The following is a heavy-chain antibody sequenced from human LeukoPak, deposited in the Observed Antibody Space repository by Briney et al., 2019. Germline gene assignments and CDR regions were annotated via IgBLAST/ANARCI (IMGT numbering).Heavy chain of an antibody. J-gene: IGHJ4*02. V-gene: IGHV1-18*04. CDR2: ISAYNGNT. CDR3: ARDRTTYDY. CDR1: GYTFTGYY. D-gene: IGHD1-7*01. Sequence: ASVKVSCKASGYTFTGYYMHWVRQAPGQGLEWMGWISAYNGNTNYAQKLQGRVTMTTDTSTSTAYMELRSLRSDDTAVYYCARDRTTYDYWGQGTLVTVSS.